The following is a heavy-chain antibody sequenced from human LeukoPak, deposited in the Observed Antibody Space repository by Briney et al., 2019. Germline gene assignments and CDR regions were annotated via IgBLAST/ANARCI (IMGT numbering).Heavy chain of an antibody. CDR2: ISSSSSYI. CDR3: ARNMVRGVIAYYFDY. J-gene: IGHJ4*02. Sequence: GGSLRLSCAASGFTFSSYSMNWVRQAPGKGLKWVSSISSSSSYIYYADSVKGRFTISRDNAKNSLYLQMNSLRAEDTAVYYCARNMVRGVIAYYFDYWGQGTLVTVSS. D-gene: IGHD3-10*01. CDR1: GFTFSSYS. V-gene: IGHV3-21*01.